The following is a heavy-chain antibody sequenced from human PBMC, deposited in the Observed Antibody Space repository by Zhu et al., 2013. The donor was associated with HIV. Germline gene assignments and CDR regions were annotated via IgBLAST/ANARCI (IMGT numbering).Heavy chain of an antibody. Sequence: QLQLQESGSGLVKPSQTLSLTCTVSGASISSGDFYWSWIRQTPGKGLEWIGYMYYSGSTYYNPSLKSRLTISIDTSKNQFSLKLRSVTAADTAVYYCARDVPRRGGQRISWFDPWGREPWSPSPQ. J-gene: IGHJ5*02. CDR1: GASISSGDFY. D-gene: IGHD3-10*01. V-gene: IGHV4-30-4*01. CDR2: MYYSGST. CDR3: ARDVPRRGGQRISWFDP.